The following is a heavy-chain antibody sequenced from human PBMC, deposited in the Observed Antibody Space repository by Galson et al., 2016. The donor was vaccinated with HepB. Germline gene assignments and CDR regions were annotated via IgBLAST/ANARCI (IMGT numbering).Heavy chain of an antibody. CDR1: GFTFDDHA. CDR2: ISWNSGSI. CDR3: AKDRGSGWEPPDY. V-gene: IGHV3-9*01. Sequence: SLRLSCAASGFTFDDHAIHWVRQAPGKGLEWVSGISWNSGSIGYADSVEGRFTISRDNAKNSLYLQMNSLRAEDTAFYYCAKDRGSGWEPPDYWGQGTLVTVSS. D-gene: IGHD6-19*01. J-gene: IGHJ4*02.